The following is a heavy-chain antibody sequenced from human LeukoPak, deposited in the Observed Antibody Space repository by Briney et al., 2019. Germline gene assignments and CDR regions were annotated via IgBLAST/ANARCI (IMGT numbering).Heavy chain of an antibody. V-gene: IGHV1-69*05. CDR2: LIPIFGTA. Sequence: SVKVSCKASGGTFSSYAISWVRQAPGQGLEWMGGLIPIFGTANYAQKFQGRVTITTDESTSTAYMELSSLKSEDTAVYYCARGVGDYDVEGLFDPWGQGTLVTVSS. CDR3: ARGVGDYDVEGLFDP. J-gene: IGHJ5*02. D-gene: IGHD4-17*01. CDR1: GGTFSSYA.